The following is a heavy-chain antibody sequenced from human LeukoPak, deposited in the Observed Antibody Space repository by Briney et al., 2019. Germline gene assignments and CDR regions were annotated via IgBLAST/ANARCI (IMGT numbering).Heavy chain of an antibody. CDR1: GGSISSGGYY. CDR2: IYYSGST. V-gene: IGHV4-31*03. J-gene: IGHJ5*02. CDR3: ARRVGATPYNWFDP. Sequence: ASQTLSLTCTVSGGSISSGGYYWSWIRQHPGKGLEWIGYIYYSGSTYYNPSLKSRVTISVDTSKNQFSLKLSSVTAADTAVYYCARRVGATPYNWFDPWGQGTLVTVSS. D-gene: IGHD1-26*01.